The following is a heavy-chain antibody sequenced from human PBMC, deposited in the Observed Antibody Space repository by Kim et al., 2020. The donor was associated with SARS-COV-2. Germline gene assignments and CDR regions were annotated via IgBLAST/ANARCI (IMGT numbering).Heavy chain of an antibody. Sequence: GGPLRLSCAASGFAMSSYGMHWVRQAPGKGLEWVSLIWYDGGNKYYADSVKGRFTISRDNSKNTLYLQMNSLRAEDTAVYYCARDYAGYFKGLDVWGQGTTVTVS. CDR2: IWYDGGNK. CDR1: GFAMSSYG. CDR3: ARDYAGYFKGLDV. J-gene: IGHJ6*02. D-gene: IGHD3-9*01. V-gene: IGHV3-33*01.